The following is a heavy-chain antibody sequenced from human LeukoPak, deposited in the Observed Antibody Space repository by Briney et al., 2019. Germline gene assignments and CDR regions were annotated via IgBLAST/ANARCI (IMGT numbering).Heavy chain of an antibody. D-gene: IGHD4-17*01. V-gene: IGHV4-59*01. CDR1: GGSISSYY. CDR3: ARATGDRDDAFDI. CDR2: VYYSGST. J-gene: IGHJ3*02. Sequence: SETLSLTCTASGGSISSYYWSWIRQPPGKGLEWIGYVYYSGSTNYDPSLKSRVTISVDTSKNQFSLKLSSVTAADTAVYYCARATGDRDDAFDIWGQGTMVTVSS.